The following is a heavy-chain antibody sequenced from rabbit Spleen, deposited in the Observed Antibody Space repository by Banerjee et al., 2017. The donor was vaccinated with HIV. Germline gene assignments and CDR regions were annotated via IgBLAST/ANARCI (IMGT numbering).Heavy chain of an antibody. CDR1: GFSFSNSYW. Sequence: QEQLVESGGGLVQPEGSLTLTCTASGFSFSNSYWICWVRQAPGKGLELIACINADTGKSVYASWATGRFTVSRTSSTTVTLQMTSLTAADTATYFCARDLVGVIGWNFYLWGPGTLVTVS. D-gene: IGHD1-1*01. CDR3: ARDLVGVIGWNFYL. V-gene: IGHV1S45*01. J-gene: IGHJ4*01. CDR2: INADTGKS.